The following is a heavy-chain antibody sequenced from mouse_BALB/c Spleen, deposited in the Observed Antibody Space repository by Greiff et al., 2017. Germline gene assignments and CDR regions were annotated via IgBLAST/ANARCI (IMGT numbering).Heavy chain of an antibody. D-gene: IGHD2-1*01. J-gene: IGHJ4*01. CDR1: GFSLTSYG. V-gene: IGHV2-9*02. CDR3: ATYGNYYAMDY. CDR2: IWAGGST. Sequence: VHLVESGPGLVAPSQSLSITCTVSGFSLTSYGVHWVRQPPGKGLEWLGVIWAGGSTNYNSALMSRLSISKDNSKSQVFLKMNSLQTDDTAMYYCATYGNYYAMDYWGQGTSVTVSS.